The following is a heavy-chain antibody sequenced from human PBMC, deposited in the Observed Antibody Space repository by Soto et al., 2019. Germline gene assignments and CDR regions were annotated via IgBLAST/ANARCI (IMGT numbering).Heavy chain of an antibody. D-gene: IGHD5-12*01. J-gene: IGHJ4*02. CDR1: GFTFSSYW. V-gene: IGHV3-74*01. Sequence: GGSLRLSCAASGFTFSSYWMHWVRQAPGKGLVWVSRINSDGSSTSYADSVKGRFTISRDNAKNTLYLQMNSLRAEDMAVYYCARDMKWLQFDYWGQGTLVTVSS. CDR2: INSDGSST. CDR3: ARDMKWLQFDY.